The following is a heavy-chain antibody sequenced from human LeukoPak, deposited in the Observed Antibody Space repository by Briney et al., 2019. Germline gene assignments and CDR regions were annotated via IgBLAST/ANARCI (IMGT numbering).Heavy chain of an antibody. D-gene: IGHD6-19*01. CDR3: ARHTGSGWHFDY. J-gene: IGHJ4*02. V-gene: IGHV4-39*01. Sequence: SETLSLTCTVSGGSISSSSCYWGWIRQPPGKGLEWIGSIYYSGSTYYNPSLKSRVTISVDTSKNHFSLKLSSVTAADTAVYYCARHTGSGWHFDYWGQGTLVTVSS. CDR2: IYYSGST. CDR1: GGSISSSSCY.